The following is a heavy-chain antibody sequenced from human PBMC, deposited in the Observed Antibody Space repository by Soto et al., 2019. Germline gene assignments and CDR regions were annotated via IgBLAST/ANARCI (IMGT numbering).Heavy chain of an antibody. D-gene: IGHD6-25*01. Sequence: PGGSLRLSCAACGFTFGSYGMHWVRQAPGKGLEWVAVIWYDGSNKYYADSVKGRFTISRDNSKNTLYLQMNGLRAEDTAVYYCAREGSERTGAFDIWGQGTMVTVSS. V-gene: IGHV3-33*01. CDR3: AREGSERTGAFDI. CDR1: GFTFGSYG. J-gene: IGHJ3*02. CDR2: IWYDGSNK.